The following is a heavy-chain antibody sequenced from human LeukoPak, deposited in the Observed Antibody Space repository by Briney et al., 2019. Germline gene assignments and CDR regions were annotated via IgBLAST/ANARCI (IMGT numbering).Heavy chain of an antibody. CDR3: ARDPDAGGRTFDY. J-gene: IGHJ4*02. CDR1: GYTFTSYY. Sequence: GASVKVSCKASGYTFTSYYMHWVRQAPGQGLEWMGWINPNSGGTNYAQKFQGRVTMTRDTSISTAYMELSRLRSDDTAVYYCARDPDAGGRTFDYWGQGTLVTVSS. V-gene: IGHV1-2*02. D-gene: IGHD4-23*01. CDR2: INPNSGGT.